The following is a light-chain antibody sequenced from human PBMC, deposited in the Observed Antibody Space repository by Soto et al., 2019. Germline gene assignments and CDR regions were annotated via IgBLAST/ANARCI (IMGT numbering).Light chain of an antibody. CDR1: QSFNAIY. CDR3: QQFSSYPLT. Sequence: EIVLTQSPVTLSLSPGERATLSCRASQSFNAIYLSWYQQKPGQAPRLLIYGASTRATGIPARFSGSGSGTDFTLTISSLQPEDFAVYYCQQFSSYPLTFGGGTKVEIK. CDR2: GAS. V-gene: IGKV3D-7*01. J-gene: IGKJ4*01.